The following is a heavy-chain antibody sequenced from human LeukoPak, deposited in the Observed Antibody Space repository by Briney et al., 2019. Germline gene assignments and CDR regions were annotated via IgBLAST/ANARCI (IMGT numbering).Heavy chain of an antibody. CDR1: GYTFTSYY. J-gene: IGHJ4*02. CDR2: IIPIFGTA. V-gene: IGHV1-69*13. D-gene: IGHD3-3*01. Sequence: GASVKVSCKASGYTFTSYYMHWVRQAPGQGLEWMGGIIPIFGTANYAQKFQGRVTITADESTSTAYMELSSLRSEDTAVYYCASIDFGPFDYWGQGTLVTVSS. CDR3: ASIDFGPFDY.